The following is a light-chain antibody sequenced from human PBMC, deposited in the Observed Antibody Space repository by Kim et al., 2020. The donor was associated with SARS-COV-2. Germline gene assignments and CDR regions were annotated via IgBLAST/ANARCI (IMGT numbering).Light chain of an antibody. V-gene: IGKV3-20*01. J-gene: IGKJ2*03. CDR3: QQYGSSPPYS. CDR1: QPVNSMY. Sequence: SPQQRATPSFRASQPVNSMYLACYQQKPALSPSLLIYITSRRATDIPDRFSGSGSGTDFTLTISRLEPEDFAVYYCQQYGSSPPYSFGQGTKLEI. CDR2: ITS.